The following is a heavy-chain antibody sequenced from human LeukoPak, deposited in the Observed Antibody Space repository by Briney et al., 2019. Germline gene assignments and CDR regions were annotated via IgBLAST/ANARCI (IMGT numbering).Heavy chain of an antibody. Sequence: ASVKVSCKASGYTFTSYTMNWVRQAPGQGLEWMGWINTNTENPAYAQGFTGRFVFSLDISVSTAYLQISSLKAEDTAVYYCARMGYGTRATCGGAFDFWGQETLVTVSS. CDR2: INTNTENP. J-gene: IGHJ4*02. D-gene: IGHD2-8*01. CDR1: GYTFTSYT. CDR3: ARMGYGTRATCGGAFDF. V-gene: IGHV7-4-1*02.